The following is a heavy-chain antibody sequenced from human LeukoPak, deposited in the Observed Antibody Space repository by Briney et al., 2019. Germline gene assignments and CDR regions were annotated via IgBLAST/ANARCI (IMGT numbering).Heavy chain of an antibody. CDR1: GGSISSYY. D-gene: IGHD5-18*01. CDR3: ARGGYSYGTPNGDFDY. Sequence: SETLSLTCTVSGGSISSYYWSWIRQPPGKGLEWIGYIYYSGSTNYNPSLKSRVTISVDTSKNQFSLKLSSVTAADTAVYYCARGGYSYGTPNGDFDYWGQGTLATVSS. J-gene: IGHJ4*02. V-gene: IGHV4-59*01. CDR2: IYYSGST.